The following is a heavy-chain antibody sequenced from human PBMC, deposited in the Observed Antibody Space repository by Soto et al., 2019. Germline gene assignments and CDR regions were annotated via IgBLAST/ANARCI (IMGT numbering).Heavy chain of an antibody. V-gene: IGHV1-69*06. Sequence: QVQLVQSGAEVKKPGSSVTVSCKASGGTFSSYTISWVRQAPGQGLEWMAGISPIFGTPIYAQKFQGRVTITADTSANTVYLELSSLRSEDTAVYYCASTKYDSSAYYYWYLGLWGRGTLVTVSS. CDR2: ISPIFGTP. D-gene: IGHD3-22*01. J-gene: IGHJ2*01. CDR3: ASTKYDSSAYYYWYLGL. CDR1: GGTFSSYT.